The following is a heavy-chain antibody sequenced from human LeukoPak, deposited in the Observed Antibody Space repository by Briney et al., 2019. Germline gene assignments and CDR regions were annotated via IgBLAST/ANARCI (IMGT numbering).Heavy chain of an antibody. CDR2: ISYDGSNK. Sequence: PEGSLRLSCAASGFTFSSYAMHWVRQAPGKGLEWVAVISYDGSNKYYADSVKGRFTISRDNSKNTLYLQMNSLRAEDTAVYYCARGYSYGSAYFDYWGQGTLVTVSS. CDR1: GFTFSSYA. V-gene: IGHV3-30-3*01. CDR3: ARGYSYGSAYFDY. D-gene: IGHD5-18*01. J-gene: IGHJ4*02.